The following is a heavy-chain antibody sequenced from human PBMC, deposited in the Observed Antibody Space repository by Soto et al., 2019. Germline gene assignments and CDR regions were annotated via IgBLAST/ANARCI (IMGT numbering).Heavy chain of an antibody. J-gene: IGHJ5*02. CDR1: GFTFSSYS. CDR2: ISSSTI. D-gene: IGHD2-8*01. CDR3: ASVGCRLNWFAP. Sequence: EVQLVESGGGLVQPGGSLSLFCAASGFTFSSYSMNWVCQAPGKGLEWVSYISSSTIYYADSVKGRFPISRDNAKNSRYLQMNGLRDEDTAVYYCASVGCRLNWFAPWGQGTLVTVSS. V-gene: IGHV3-48*02.